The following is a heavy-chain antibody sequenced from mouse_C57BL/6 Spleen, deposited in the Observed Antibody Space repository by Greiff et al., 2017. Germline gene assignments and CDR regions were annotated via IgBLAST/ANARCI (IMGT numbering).Heavy chain of an antibody. D-gene: IGHD3-2*02. CDR3: ARSTAQGYYFDY. CDR1: GYAFSSSW. J-gene: IGHJ2*01. Sequence: VQGVESGPELVKPGASVKISCKASGYAFSSSWMNWVKQRPGKGLEWIGRIYPGDGDTNYNGKFKGKATLTADKSSSTAYMQLSSLTSEDSAVYFCARSTAQGYYFDYWGQGTTLTVSS. CDR2: IYPGDGDT. V-gene: IGHV1-82*01.